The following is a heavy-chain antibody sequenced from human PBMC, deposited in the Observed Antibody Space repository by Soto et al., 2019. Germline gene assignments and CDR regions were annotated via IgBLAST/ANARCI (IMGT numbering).Heavy chain of an antibody. D-gene: IGHD1-20*01. V-gene: IGHV4-34*01. CDR2: INHSGST. J-gene: IGHJ4*02. Sequence: SETLSLTCAVYGGSFSGYYWSWIRQPPGKGLEWIGEINHSGSTNYNPSLKSRVTISVDTSKNQFSLKLSSVTAADTAVYYCARGPTNNWSGKSNDYWGQGTLVTVSS. CDR3: ARGPTNNWSGKSNDY. CDR1: GGSFSGYY.